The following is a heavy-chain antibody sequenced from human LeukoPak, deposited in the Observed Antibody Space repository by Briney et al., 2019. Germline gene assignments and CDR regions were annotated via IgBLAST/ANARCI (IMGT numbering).Heavy chain of an antibody. CDR1: GGSINSGNYY. D-gene: IGHD6-6*01. Sequence: PSQTLSLTCTVSGGSINSGNYYWSWIRQPAGKGLEWIGRIYSSGSTNYNPSLKSRVTISIDTSKNQFSLKLSSATAADTAVYFCARQLYNNSPNWFDPWGQGTLVTVSS. J-gene: IGHJ5*02. CDR3: ARQLYNNSPNWFDP. CDR2: IYSSGST. V-gene: IGHV4-61*02.